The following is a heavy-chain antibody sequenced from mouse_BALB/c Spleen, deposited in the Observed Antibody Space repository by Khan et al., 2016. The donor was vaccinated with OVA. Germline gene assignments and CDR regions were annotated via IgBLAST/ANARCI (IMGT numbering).Heavy chain of an antibody. Sequence: QVQLKQSGAELARPGASVKMSCKASGYTFTSYMIHWVKQRPGQGLEWIGDINPSSGYNNYNQKFKDKATLTADKSSSTAYMQLSSLTSEDSGVYYWTRGGNSSFGYWGQGTQVTVSA. CDR1: GYTFTSYM. CDR2: INPSSGYN. D-gene: IGHD1-1*01. V-gene: IGHV1-4*01. J-gene: IGHJ3*01. CDR3: TRGGNSSFGY.